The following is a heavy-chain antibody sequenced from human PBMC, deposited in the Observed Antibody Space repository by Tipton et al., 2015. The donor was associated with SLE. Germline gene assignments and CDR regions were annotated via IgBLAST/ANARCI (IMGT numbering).Heavy chain of an antibody. CDR3: ARDGSTMDWFDP. D-gene: IGHD5/OR15-5a*01. CDR2: MNPDSGNT. Sequence: QLVQSGGEVKKPGASVKVSCKASGYSFASYGIAWVRQATGQGLEWMGWMNPDSGNTDYAQKLQGRVTMTTDTSTSTAYMELRSLRSDDTAVYYCARDGSTMDWFDPWCQGTLVTVSS. V-gene: IGHV1-18*01. J-gene: IGHJ5*02. CDR1: GYSFASYG.